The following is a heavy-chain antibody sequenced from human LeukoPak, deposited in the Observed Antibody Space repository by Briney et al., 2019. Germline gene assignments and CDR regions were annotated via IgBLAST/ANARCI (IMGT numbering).Heavy chain of an antibody. D-gene: IGHD3-10*01. V-gene: IGHV4-4*07. CDR2: IYTSGST. Sequence: SETLSLTCTVSGGSISSYCWSWIRQPAGKGLEWIGRIYTSGSTNYNPSLKSRVTMSVDTSKNQFSLKLSSVTAADTALYYCASSHGSGGYYTLAFDYWGQGTLVTVSS. J-gene: IGHJ4*02. CDR3: ASSHGSGGYYTLAFDY. CDR1: GGSISSYC.